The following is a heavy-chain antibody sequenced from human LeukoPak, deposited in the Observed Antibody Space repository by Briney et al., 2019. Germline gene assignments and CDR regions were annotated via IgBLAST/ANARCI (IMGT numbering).Heavy chain of an antibody. D-gene: IGHD3-10*01. J-gene: IGHJ6*03. CDR1: GGSISSYY. Sequence: SETLSLTCTVSGGSISSYYWSWIRQPPGKGLEWIGYIYYSGSTNYNPSLKSRVTISVDTSKNQFSLKLSSVTAADTAVYYCAGGSLYYYYYHMDVWGKGTTVTVSS. V-gene: IGHV4-59*01. CDR2: IYYSGST. CDR3: AGGSLYYYYYHMDV.